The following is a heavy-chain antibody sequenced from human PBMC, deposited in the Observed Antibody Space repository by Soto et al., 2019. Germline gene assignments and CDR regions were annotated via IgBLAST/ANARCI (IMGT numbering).Heavy chain of an antibody. Sequence: ASVKVSCKASGYTFTSYGISWVRQAPGQGLEWMGWISAYNGNTNYAQKLQGRVTMTTDTSTSTAYMELRSLRSDDTAVYYCARDPGNSGDLSYNYYYGMDAWGQGTTVTVSS. CDR1: GYTFTSYG. CDR3: ARDPGNSGDLSYNYYYGMDA. CDR2: ISAYNGNT. V-gene: IGHV1-18*01. D-gene: IGHD1-26*01. J-gene: IGHJ6*02.